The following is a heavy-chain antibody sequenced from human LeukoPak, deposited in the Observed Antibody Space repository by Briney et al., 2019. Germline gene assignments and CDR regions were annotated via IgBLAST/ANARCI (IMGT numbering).Heavy chain of an antibody. CDR2: IYSGGST. CDR1: GFTFSSYT. Sequence: PGGSLRLSCAASGFTFSSYTMNWVRQAPGKGLEWVSSIYSGGSTYYADSVTGRFTISRDNSKNTLYLQMNSLRAEDTAVYYCARDGAVLTGYYDYWGQGTLVTVSS. CDR3: ARDGAVLTGYYDY. J-gene: IGHJ4*02. V-gene: IGHV3-66*01. D-gene: IGHD3-9*01.